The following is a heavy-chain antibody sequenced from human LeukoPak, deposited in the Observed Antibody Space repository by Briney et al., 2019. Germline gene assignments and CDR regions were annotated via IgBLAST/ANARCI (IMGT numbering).Heavy chain of an antibody. J-gene: IGHJ4*02. CDR1: GGPFSGYY. CDR3: ARKLRFRFDY. V-gene: IGHV4-34*01. CDR2: INHSGST. D-gene: IGHD4-17*01. Sequence: SETLSLTCAVYGGPFSGYYWSWIRQPPGKGLEWIGEINHSGSTNYNPSLKSRVTISVDTSKNQFSLKLSPVTAADTAVYYCARKLRFRFDYWGQGTLVTVSS.